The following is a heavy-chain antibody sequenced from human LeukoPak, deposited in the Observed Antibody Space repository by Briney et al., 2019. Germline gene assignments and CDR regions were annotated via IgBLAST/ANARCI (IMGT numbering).Heavy chain of an antibody. J-gene: IGHJ4*02. CDR3: AKASWGSNADAVL. CDR1: GVTFSGFA. V-gene: IGHV3-23*01. CDR2: ISGSGDNT. D-gene: IGHD3-10*01. Sequence: GGSLRLSCAASGVTFSGFAMSWVRRTPGKGLEGVSGISGSGDNTLYADSVKGRFPLSRDDSRNTVYLHLNNLRVEDTAVYYCAKASWGSNADAVLWGQGTLVTVYS.